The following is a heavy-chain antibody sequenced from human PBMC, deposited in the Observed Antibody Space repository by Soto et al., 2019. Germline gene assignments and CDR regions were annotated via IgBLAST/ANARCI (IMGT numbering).Heavy chain of an antibody. CDR1: GFTFGSYA. CDR2: ISYDGSNK. V-gene: IGHV3-30-3*01. CDR3: ARDKRDLRFLEWSYYFDY. D-gene: IGHD3-3*01. Sequence: GGSLRLSCAASGFTFGSYAMHWVRQAPGKGLKWVAVISYDGSNKYYADSVKGRFTISRDNSKNTLYLQLNSLRAEDTAVYYCARDKRDLRFLEWSYYFDYWGQGTLVTVSS. J-gene: IGHJ4*02.